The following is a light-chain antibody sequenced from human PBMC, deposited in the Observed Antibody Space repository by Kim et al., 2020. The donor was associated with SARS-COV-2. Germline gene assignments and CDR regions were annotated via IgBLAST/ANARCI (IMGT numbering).Light chain of an antibody. V-gene: IGKV3-15*01. Sequence: EIVMTQSPTTLSVSPGDTATLACRASQTVSRNLAWYQQKPGQAPRLLIYGAFTRATGVPARFSGSGSETEFTLTVSSLQSEDFAVYFCQQYLKWPLAFGGGTKVEI. J-gene: IGKJ4*01. CDR2: GAF. CDR1: QTVSRN. CDR3: QQYLKWPLA.